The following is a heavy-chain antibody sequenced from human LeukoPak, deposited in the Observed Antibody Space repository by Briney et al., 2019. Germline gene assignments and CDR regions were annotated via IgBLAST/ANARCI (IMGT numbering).Heavy chain of an antibody. CDR1: GFTFDDYG. V-gene: IGHV3-23*01. CDR3: AIRPASVGFDY. CDR2: ISGSGDST. D-gene: IGHD1-26*01. Sequence: PGGSLRLSCAASGFTFDDYGMSWVRQAPGKGLEWVSSISGSGDSTYYADSVKGRFTISRDNSKDTLYLQMSSLRAEDTAVYYCAIRPASVGFDYWGQGTLVTVSS. J-gene: IGHJ4*02.